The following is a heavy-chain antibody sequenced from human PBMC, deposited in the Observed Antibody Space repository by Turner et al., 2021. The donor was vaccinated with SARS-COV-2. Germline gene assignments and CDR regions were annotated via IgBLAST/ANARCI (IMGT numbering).Heavy chain of an antibody. CDR2: VWYDGSNK. Sequence: QVQLLESGGGVVQPGRSLRLSCAASGFTFSSYGMHWVRQAPGKGLEWGAVVWYDGSNKCYADSVKGRFTISRDNSKNTLYLQMNSLRAEDTAVYYCAGEGTAMVQNFDYWGQGTLVTVSS. V-gene: IGHV3-33*01. D-gene: IGHD5-18*01. J-gene: IGHJ4*02. CDR1: GFTFSSYG. CDR3: AGEGTAMVQNFDY.